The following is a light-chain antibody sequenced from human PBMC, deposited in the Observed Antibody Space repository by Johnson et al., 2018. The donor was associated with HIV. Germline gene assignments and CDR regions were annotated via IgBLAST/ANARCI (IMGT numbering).Light chain of an antibody. J-gene: IGLJ1*01. CDR1: SSDMGNYA. V-gene: IGLV1-51*02. CDR3: GTWESSLSGTDV. Sequence: QSVLTQPPSVSAAPGQEVTISCSGSSSDMGNYAVSWYQQLPGTAPKLLIYENNKRPSGIPDRFSGSKSGTSATLGITGLQPGDEAEYYCGTWESSLSGTDVFGTGTKVTVL. CDR2: ENN.